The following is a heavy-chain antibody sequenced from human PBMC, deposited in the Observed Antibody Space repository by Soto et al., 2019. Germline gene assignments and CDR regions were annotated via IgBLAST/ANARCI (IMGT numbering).Heavy chain of an antibody. D-gene: IGHD2-15*01. CDR2: IRSRASNYAT. J-gene: IGHJ5*02. CDR3: TRLRDYCSGGDCYFSS. Sequence: EVQLVESGGTLVQPGGSLKLSCAASGFTFSGSAVHWVRQASGKRLEWVGRIRSRASNYATAYAASVKGRFTVSRDDSKNTAYLQMNSLKIEDTAVYYCTRLRDYCSGGDCYFSSWGQGTLVTVSS. V-gene: IGHV3-73*02. CDR1: GFTFSGSA.